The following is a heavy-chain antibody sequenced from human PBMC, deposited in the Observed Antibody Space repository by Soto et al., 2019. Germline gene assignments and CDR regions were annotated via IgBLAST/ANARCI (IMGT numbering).Heavy chain of an antibody. Sequence: ASGKVSCKASGYTFTGYYMHWVRQAPGQGLEWMGWINPNSGGTNYAQKFQGWVTMTRDTSISTAYMELSRLRSDDTAVYYCARDDCTNGVCNQGGYWGQGTLVTVSS. CDR3: ARDDCTNGVCNQGGY. J-gene: IGHJ4*02. V-gene: IGHV1-2*04. CDR2: INPNSGGT. D-gene: IGHD2-8*01. CDR1: GYTFTGYY.